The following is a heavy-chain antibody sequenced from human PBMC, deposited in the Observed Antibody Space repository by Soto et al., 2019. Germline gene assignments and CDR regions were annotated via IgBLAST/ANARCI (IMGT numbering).Heavy chain of an antibody. J-gene: IGHJ6*02. V-gene: IGHV3-64*01. Sequence: EVQLVESGGGLVQPGGSLRLSCAASGFTFSSYAMHWVRQAPGKGLEYVSAISSNGGSTYYANSVKGRFTISRDNSKNSLYLQRGSLRAEDMAVYYCARTKRVRYFDWLLGRGGMDVWGQGTTVTVSS. CDR2: ISSNGGST. CDR3: ARTKRVRYFDWLLGRGGMDV. D-gene: IGHD3-9*01. CDR1: GFTFSSYA.